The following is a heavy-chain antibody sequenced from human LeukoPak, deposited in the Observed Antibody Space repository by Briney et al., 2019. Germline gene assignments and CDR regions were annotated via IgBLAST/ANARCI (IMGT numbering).Heavy chain of an antibody. CDR1: GGTFSSYA. CDR2: IIPIFGTA. J-gene: IGHJ4*02. CDR3: ASSRRFGELSSPYDY. Sequence: SVKVSCKASGGTFSSYAISWVRQAPGQGLEWMGGIIPIFGTANYAQKFQGRVTITADESTSTAYMEPSSLRSEDTAVYYCASSRRFGELSSPYDYWGQGTLVTDSS. V-gene: IGHV1-69*13. D-gene: IGHD3-10*01.